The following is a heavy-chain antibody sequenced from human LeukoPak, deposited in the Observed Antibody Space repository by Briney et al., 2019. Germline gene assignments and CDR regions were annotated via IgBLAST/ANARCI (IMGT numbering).Heavy chain of an antibody. CDR2: INPNGGGT. CDR3: AGHIGPHGGDAFDV. CDR1: GYTFTGYY. V-gene: IGHV1-2*04. D-gene: IGHD2-21*01. Sequence: ASVKVSCRASGYTFTGYYMHWVRQAPGQGLEWMGWINPNGGGTNYAQKFQGWVTMTRDTSISTAYMELSRLRSDDTAVYYCAGHIGPHGGDAFDVWGQGTMVTVSS. J-gene: IGHJ3*01.